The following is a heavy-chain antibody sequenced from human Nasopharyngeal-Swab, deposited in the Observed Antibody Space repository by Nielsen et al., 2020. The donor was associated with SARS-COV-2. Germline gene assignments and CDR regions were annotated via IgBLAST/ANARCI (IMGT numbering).Heavy chain of an antibody. Sequence: GSLRLSCAVYGGSFSGYYWSWIRQPPGKGLEWIGEINHSGSTNYNPSLKSRVTISVDTSKNQFSLKLSSVTAADTAVYYCARAKFLGYYGSGSYFLHYFDYWGQGTLVTVSS. CDR3: ARAKFLGYYGSGSYFLHYFDY. CDR2: INHSGST. D-gene: IGHD3-10*01. V-gene: IGHV4-34*01. CDR1: GGSFSGYY. J-gene: IGHJ4*02.